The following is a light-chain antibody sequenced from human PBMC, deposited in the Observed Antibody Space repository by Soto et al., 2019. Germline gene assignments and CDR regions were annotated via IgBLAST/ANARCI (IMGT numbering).Light chain of an antibody. CDR3: CSYASSTVV. CDR2: EVS. J-gene: IGLJ2*01. Sequence: QSALTQPASVSGSPGQSITISCTGTSSDIGRYNYVSWYQQHPGKAPKLMIYEVSNRPSGVSDRFSGSKSGNTASLTISGLRAEDEADYHCCSYASSTVVFGGGTKLNVL. V-gene: IGLV2-14*01. CDR1: SSDIGRYNY.